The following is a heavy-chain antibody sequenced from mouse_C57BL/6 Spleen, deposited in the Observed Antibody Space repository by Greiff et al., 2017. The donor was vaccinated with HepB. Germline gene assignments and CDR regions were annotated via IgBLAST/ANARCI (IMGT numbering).Heavy chain of an antibody. D-gene: IGHD1-1*01. V-gene: IGHV1-9*01. J-gene: IGHJ1*03. CDR2: ILPGSGST. CDR1: GYTFTGYW. CDR3: ARRITTPLDRYFDV. Sequence: VQGVESGAELMKPGASVKLSCKATGYTFTGYWIEWVKHRPGHGLEWIGEILPGSGSTNYNEKFKGKATFTADTSSNTAYMQLSSLTTEDSAIYYCARRITTPLDRYFDVWGTGTTVTVSS.